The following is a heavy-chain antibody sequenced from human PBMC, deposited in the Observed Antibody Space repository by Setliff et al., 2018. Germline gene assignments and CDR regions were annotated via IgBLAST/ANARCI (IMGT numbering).Heavy chain of an antibody. Sequence: GGSLRLSCAASGFTFSDCAMHWVRQAPGRGPESVSSISTDGIDIYYASSVRGRFTISRDNSKNTLYLQMGSLRVDDMAVYYCARGGIYSSSALDYWGQGTLVTVSS. D-gene: IGHD6-6*01. V-gene: IGHV3-64*01. CDR2: ISTDGIDI. CDR3: ARGGIYSSSALDY. CDR1: GFTFSDCA. J-gene: IGHJ4*02.